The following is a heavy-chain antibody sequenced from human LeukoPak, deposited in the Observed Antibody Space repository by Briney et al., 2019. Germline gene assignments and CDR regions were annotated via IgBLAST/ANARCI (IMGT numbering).Heavy chain of an antibody. CDR3: ARDSSSSWYYYMDV. CDR2: ISSSSSYI. D-gene: IGHD6-13*01. Sequence: GGSLRLSCAASGFAFSSYSMNWVRQAPGKGLEWVSSISSSSSYIYYADSVKGRFTISRDNAKNSLYLQMNSLRAEDTAVYYCARDSSSSWYYYMDVWGKGTTVTVSS. V-gene: IGHV3-21*01. CDR1: GFAFSSYS. J-gene: IGHJ6*03.